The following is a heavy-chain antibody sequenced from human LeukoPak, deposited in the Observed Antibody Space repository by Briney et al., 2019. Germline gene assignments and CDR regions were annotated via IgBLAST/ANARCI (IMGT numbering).Heavy chain of an antibody. J-gene: IGHJ6*03. CDR3: ARPTTTLDYYYYYMDV. D-gene: IGHD4-17*01. Sequence: GGSLRLSCAASGFSFSSFGMHWVRRAPGKGLEWVAVISYDGSNKYYADSVKGRFTISRDNSKNTLYLQMNSLRAEDTAVYYCARPTTTLDYYYYYMDVWGKGPRSPSP. CDR1: GFSFSSFG. V-gene: IGHV3-30*03. CDR2: ISYDGSNK.